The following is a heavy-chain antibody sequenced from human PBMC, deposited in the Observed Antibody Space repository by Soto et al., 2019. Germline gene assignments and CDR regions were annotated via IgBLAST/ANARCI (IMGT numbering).Heavy chain of an antibody. D-gene: IGHD3-3*01. V-gene: IGHV3-49*03. CDR1: GFTFGDYA. Sequence: GGSLRLSCTASGFTFGDYAMSWFRQAPGKGLEWVGFIRSKAYGGTTEYAASVKGRFTISRDDSKSMAYLQMNSLKTEDTAVYYCTRNFEEYYDFWSGYNSNFDYWGQGTLVTVSS. CDR3: TRNFEEYYDFWSGYNSNFDY. J-gene: IGHJ4*02. CDR2: IRSKAYGGTT.